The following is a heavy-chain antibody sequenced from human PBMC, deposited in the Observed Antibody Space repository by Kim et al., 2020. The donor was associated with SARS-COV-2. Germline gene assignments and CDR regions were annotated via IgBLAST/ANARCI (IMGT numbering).Heavy chain of an antibody. Sequence: LSLTCATSGFTFNNYAMSWVRQAPGKGLEWVSTISASGGTTYYADSVKGRFTISRDDSKNTLYLQMSSLRAEDTALYYCAKDWGSSWTDKYFQHWGQGTLVTVSS. J-gene: IGHJ1*01. V-gene: IGHV3-23*01. CDR2: ISASGGTT. CDR1: GFTFNNYA. CDR3: AKDWGSSWTDKYFQH. D-gene: IGHD6-13*01.